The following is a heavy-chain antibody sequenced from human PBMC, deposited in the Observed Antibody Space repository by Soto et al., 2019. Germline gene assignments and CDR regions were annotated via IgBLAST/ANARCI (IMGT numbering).Heavy chain of an antibody. CDR3: ARVNPPRLGELSSYAFDI. J-gene: IGHJ3*02. CDR2: IYYSGST. V-gene: IGHV4-31*03. Sequence: SSETLSLTCTVSGGSISSGGYYWSWIRQHPGNGPEWIGYIYYSGSTYYNPSLKSRVTISVDTSKNQFSLKLSSVTAADTAVYYCARVNPPRLGELSSYAFDIWGQGTMATVSS. D-gene: IGHD3-16*02. CDR1: GGSISSGGYY.